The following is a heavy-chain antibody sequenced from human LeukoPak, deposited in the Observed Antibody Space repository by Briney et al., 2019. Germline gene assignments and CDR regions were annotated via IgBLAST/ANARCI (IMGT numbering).Heavy chain of an antibody. D-gene: IGHD3-10*01. CDR2: INPSGGST. J-gene: IGHJ4*02. V-gene: IGHV1-46*01. Sequence: GASVKVSCKASGYTFTSYYMHWVRQAPGQGLEWMGIINPSGGSTSYAQKFQGRVTMTRDTSTSTVYMELSSLRSEDTAVYYCARDIRFTMVRGVILSFDYWGQGTLVTVSS. CDR1: GYTFTSYY. CDR3: ARDIRFTMVRGVILSFDY.